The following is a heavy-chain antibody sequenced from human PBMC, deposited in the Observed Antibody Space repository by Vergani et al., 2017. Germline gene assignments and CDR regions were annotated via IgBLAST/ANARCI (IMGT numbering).Heavy chain of an antibody. V-gene: IGHV4-59*01. CDR1: GGFISSYY. Sequence: QVQLQESGPGLVKPSETLSLTCTVSGGFISSYYWSWIRQPPGKGLEWIGYIYYSGRTKYNPSLKSRVTISVDTSKNQFSLQVRSVTAADTAVDYCARESGDGYNIDYWGQGTLVTVSS. D-gene: IGHD5-24*01. J-gene: IGHJ4*02. CDR3: ARESGDGYNIDY. CDR2: IYYSGRT.